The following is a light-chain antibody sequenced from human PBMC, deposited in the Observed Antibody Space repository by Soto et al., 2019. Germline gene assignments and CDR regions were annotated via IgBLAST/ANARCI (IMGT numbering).Light chain of an antibody. Sequence: EIVMTQSPATLSVSPGERATLSCRASESVSRYLAWYQQKPGQAPRLLIYDASTRANGVPARFSGSGSGTEFTLTISSLQSEDFAVYFCQHYNHWHLMYTFGQGTKLEIK. CDR1: ESVSRY. V-gene: IGKV3-15*01. CDR3: QHYNHWHLMYT. CDR2: DAS. J-gene: IGKJ2*01.